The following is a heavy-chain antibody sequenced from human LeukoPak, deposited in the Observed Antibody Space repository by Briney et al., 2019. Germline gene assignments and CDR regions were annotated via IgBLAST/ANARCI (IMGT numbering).Heavy chain of an antibody. Sequence: GGSLRLSCAASGFIFNDYAMHWVRQAPGKGLEWVSGISWNSGSIGYADSVKGRFTISRDNAKNSLYLQMNSLRAEDTALYYCAKDRDYSSSGASVDYWGQGTLVTVSS. CDR1: GFIFNDYA. V-gene: IGHV3-9*01. J-gene: IGHJ4*02. CDR2: ISWNSGSI. CDR3: AKDRDYSSSGASVDY. D-gene: IGHD6-6*01.